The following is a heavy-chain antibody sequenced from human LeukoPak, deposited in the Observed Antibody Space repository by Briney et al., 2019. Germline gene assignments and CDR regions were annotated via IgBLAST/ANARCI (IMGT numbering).Heavy chain of an antibody. CDR1: NYPITSDYY. V-gene: IGHV4-38-2*01. J-gene: IGHJ6*03. D-gene: IGHD3-16*01. CDR3: GRAGFGTAYNRFYYYMDV. CDR2: IFHGGIA. Sequence: SETLSLTCEVSNYPITSDYYWVWIRQPPGQGLEWIGQIFHGGIAHYNPSLKSRVTMSVDTSRSQFSVTLSSVTAADTAVYYCGRAGFGTAYNRFYYYMDVWGKGTTVTVSS.